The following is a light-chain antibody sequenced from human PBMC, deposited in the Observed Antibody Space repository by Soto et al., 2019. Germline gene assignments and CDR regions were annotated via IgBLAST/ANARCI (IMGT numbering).Light chain of an antibody. CDR2: EVT. V-gene: IGLV2-8*01. CDR1: SVSVGAYKY. J-gene: IGLJ3*02. CDR3: TSYVGNDIWV. Sequence: QCALTQPPSASGSPGQSVTISCTGTSVSVGAYKYVSWYQQYPGKAPKLMIYEVTKRPSGVPDRFSGSKSGNTASLTVSGLQAEDEADYYCTSYVGNDIWVFGGGTKLTAL.